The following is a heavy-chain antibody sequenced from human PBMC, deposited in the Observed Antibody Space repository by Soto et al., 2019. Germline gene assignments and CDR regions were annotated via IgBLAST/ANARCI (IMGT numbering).Heavy chain of an antibody. Sequence: SGPTLVNPTQTLTLTCTFSGFSLSTSGMCVSWIRQPPGKALEWLALIDWDDDKYYSTSLKTRLTISKDTSKNQVVLTMTNMDPVDTATYYCARSSIHAAGTLGWCDPWGQGTLVPGSS. CDR2: IDWDDDK. J-gene: IGHJ5*02. CDR3: ARSSIHAAGTLGWCDP. V-gene: IGHV2-70*01. D-gene: IGHD6-13*01. CDR1: GFSLSTSGMC.